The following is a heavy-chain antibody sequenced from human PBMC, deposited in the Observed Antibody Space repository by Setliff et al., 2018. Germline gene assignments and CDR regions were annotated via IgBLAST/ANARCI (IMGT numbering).Heavy chain of an antibody. Sequence: ASVKVSCKASGYTFTNHYMHWVRQAPGQGLEWMGMINPGGGSTTYAQQFQGRVTIITDESTSTAYMELTSLRTEDTAVYYCAREGVDTRSSTDYRYYMDVWGKGTTVTVSS. D-gene: IGHD5-18*01. V-gene: IGHV1-46*01. CDR3: AREGVDTRSSTDYRYYMDV. J-gene: IGHJ6*03. CDR2: INPGGGST. CDR1: GYTFTNHY.